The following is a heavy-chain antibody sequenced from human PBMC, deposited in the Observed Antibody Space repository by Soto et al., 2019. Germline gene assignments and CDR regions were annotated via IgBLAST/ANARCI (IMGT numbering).Heavy chain of an antibody. J-gene: IGHJ6*03. D-gene: IGHD2-2*01. CDR2: IWYDGSNK. CDR3: AREAPHCSSTSCYVGYYYYYMDV. Sequence: GGSLRLSCAASGFTFSSYGMHWVRQAPGKGLEWVAVIWYDGSNKYYADSVKGRFTISRDNSKNTLYLQMNSLRAEDTAVYYCAREAPHCSSTSCYVGYYYYYMDVWGKGTTVTVSS. CDR1: GFTFSSYG. V-gene: IGHV3-33*01.